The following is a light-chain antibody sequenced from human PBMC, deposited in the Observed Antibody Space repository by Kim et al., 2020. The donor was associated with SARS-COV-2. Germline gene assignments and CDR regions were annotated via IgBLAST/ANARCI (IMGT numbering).Light chain of an antibody. V-gene: IGLV2-14*01. CDR3: SSYTSSSTLCV. J-gene: IGLJ1*01. CDR1: TSDVGGYNY. CDR2: EVS. Sequence: LTQPASVSGSPGQSITISCTGTTSDVGGYNYVSWYQQRPGKAPKLMIYEVSNRPSGVSDRFSGSKSGNTASLTISGLQAEDEADYYCSSYTSSSTLCVFGTGTKVTVL.